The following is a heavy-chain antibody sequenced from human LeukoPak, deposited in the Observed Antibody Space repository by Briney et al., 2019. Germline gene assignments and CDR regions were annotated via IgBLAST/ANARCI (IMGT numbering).Heavy chain of an antibody. CDR1: GGSISSYY. D-gene: IGHD6-6*01. Sequence: PSETLSLTCTVSGGSISSYYWSWIRQPPGKGLEWIGYIYYSGSTNYNPFLKSRVTISVDTSKNQFSLKLSSVTAADTAVYYCASYLSSSSLGRKPIYYYYMDVWGKGTTVTVSS. CDR2: IYYSGST. J-gene: IGHJ6*03. V-gene: IGHV4-59*08. CDR3: ASYLSSSSLGRKPIYYYYMDV.